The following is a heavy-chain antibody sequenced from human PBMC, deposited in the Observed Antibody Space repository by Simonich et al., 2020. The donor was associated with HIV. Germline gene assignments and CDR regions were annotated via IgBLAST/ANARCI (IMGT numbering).Heavy chain of an antibody. V-gene: IGHV4-34*01. CDR2: INHSGST. D-gene: IGHD2-2*01. J-gene: IGHJ4*02. Sequence: QVQLQQWGAGLLKPSETLSLTCAVYGGSFSGYYWSWIRQPPGKGLEWIGEINHSGSTNYNPSLKSRVTISVDTSKNQVSLKRSSVTAADTAVYYCARGFYQRLYYFDYWGQGTLVTVSS. CDR1: GGSFSGYY. CDR3: ARGFYQRLYYFDY.